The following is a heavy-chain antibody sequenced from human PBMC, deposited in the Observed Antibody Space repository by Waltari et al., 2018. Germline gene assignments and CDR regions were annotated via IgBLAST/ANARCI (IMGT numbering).Heavy chain of an antibody. D-gene: IGHD5-12*01. CDR3: AREIPGYDPSFDY. V-gene: IGHV3-7*01. CDR2: IKQDGSEK. CDR1: GFTLSRNW. Sequence: EVQLVESGGDLVQPGGSLRLSCAASGFTLSRNWMSWVRQAPGKGLEWVANIKQDGSEKYYVDSVKGRFTISRDNAKNSLYLEMNSLRAEDTAVYYCAREIPGYDPSFDYWGQGTLVTVSS. J-gene: IGHJ4*02.